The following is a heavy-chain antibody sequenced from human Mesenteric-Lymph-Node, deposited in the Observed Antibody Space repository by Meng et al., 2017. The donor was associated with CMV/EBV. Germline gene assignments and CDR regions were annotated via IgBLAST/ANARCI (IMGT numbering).Heavy chain of an antibody. V-gene: IGHV1-3*01. CDR1: GYTFTTYT. J-gene: IGHJ4*02. Sequence: SCKASGYTFTTYTMHWVRQAPGQRLEWMGWINAANGNTQYSQKFRDRVTITRDTSANTAYMDLSSLRSEDTAVYYCARKASGWSLFDYWGQGTLVTVSS. CDR2: INAANGNT. CDR3: ARKASGWSLFDY. D-gene: IGHD6-19*01.